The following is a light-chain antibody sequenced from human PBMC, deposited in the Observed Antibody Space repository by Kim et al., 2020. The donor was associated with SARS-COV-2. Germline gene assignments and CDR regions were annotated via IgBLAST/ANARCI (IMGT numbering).Light chain of an antibody. CDR3: QTWDSRTAL. Sequence: SVSPGQTAAITCSRNNLGNRFVWWYQQKTGQSPVLLIFQDSRRPSGIPERFSGSNSGNTATLTISETQAVDEADYYCQTWDSRTALFGGGTQLTVL. V-gene: IGLV3-1*01. J-gene: IGLJ2*01. CDR2: QDS. CDR1: NLGNRF.